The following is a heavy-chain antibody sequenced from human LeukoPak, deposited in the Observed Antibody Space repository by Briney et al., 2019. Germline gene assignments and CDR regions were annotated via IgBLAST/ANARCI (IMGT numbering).Heavy chain of an antibody. CDR2: ISVTGLAI. D-gene: IGHD3-3*01. J-gene: IGHJ4*02. V-gene: IGHV3-48*03. CDR3: AISRTIYFDY. CDR1: GFTFSNYE. Sequence: GGSLRLSCAASGFTFSNYEINWVRQAPGKGLEWISYISVTGLAIPYSDSVKGRFTISRDNAKNSLYLQMNSLRAEDTALYYCAISRTIYFDYWGQGALVTVSS.